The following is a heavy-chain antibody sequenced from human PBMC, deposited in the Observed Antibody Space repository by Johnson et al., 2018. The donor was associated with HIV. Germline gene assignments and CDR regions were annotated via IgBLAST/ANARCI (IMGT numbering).Heavy chain of an antibody. CDR1: GFTFDDYG. D-gene: IGHD5-12*01. V-gene: IGHV3-20*04. CDR3: VRVRGHSGYDIDDDAFDI. Sequence: VQLVESGGRVVRPGESLRLSCAASGFTFDDYGMSWVRQAPGQGLEWVSGIHWNGGSTGYADSMKGRFTISRDNSKNMVYLQMNSLRAEDTAVYYCVRVRGHSGYDIDDDAFDIWGQGTMVTVSP. J-gene: IGHJ3*02. CDR2: IHWNGGST.